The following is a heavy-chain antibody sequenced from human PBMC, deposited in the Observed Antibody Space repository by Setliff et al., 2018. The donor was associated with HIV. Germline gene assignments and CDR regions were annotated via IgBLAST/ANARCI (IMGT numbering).Heavy chain of an antibody. CDR1: GFSFSNYG. Sequence: GGSLRLSCAASGFSFSNYGMSWVRQAPGKGLEWVSGIRDSGVSFYYADSVMGRFSISRDNSRNTLYLQMNSLRVEDTAIYYCTKEPRGYYYYMDVWGKGTTVTAP. V-gene: IGHV3-23*01. J-gene: IGHJ6*03. CDR2: IRDSGVSF. CDR3: TKEPRGYYYYMDV.